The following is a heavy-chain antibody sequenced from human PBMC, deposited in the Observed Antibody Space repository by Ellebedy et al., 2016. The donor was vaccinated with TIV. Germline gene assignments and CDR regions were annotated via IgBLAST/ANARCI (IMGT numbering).Heavy chain of an antibody. CDR1: GFTFSSYG. V-gene: IGHV3-30*03. J-gene: IGHJ4*02. D-gene: IGHD4-11*01. CDR3: ARGMTNHYFDY. CDR2: ISYDGSNE. Sequence: GESLKISCAASGFTFSSYGMHWVRQAPGKGLEWVAIISYDGSNEVYADSVTGRFTISRDNSKNTLSLQLNSLRADDTAVYYCARGMTNHYFDYWGQGTLVTVSS.